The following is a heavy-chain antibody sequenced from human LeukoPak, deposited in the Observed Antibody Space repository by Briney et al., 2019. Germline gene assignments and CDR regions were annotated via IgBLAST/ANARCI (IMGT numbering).Heavy chain of an antibody. CDR3: ARGPKVVPAAI. D-gene: IGHD2-2*01. J-gene: IGHJ4*02. CDR1: AVSISSYY. V-gene: IGHV4-59*01. Sequence: PSETLSLTCTVSAVSISSYYWSWIRQPPGKGLEWIGYIYYSGSTNYNASLKSRVTISVDRSKNQFSLKLNSVTAADTAVYYCARGPKVVPAAIWGQGTLVTVSS. CDR2: IYYSGST.